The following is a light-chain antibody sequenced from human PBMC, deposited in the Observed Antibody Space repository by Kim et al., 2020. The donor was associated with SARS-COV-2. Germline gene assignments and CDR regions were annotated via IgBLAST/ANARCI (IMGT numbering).Light chain of an antibody. J-gene: IGKJ1*01. CDR2: KSS. Sequence: DIQMTQSPSTLSASIGDRVTITCRASQSGSGWLAWYQQKPGEVPKRLIYKSSTLKRGVPSRFSRSGSGTEFTLTISSLQPDDFATYYCQHYDNYWTFGQGTKVDIK. CDR3: QHYDNYWT. V-gene: IGKV1-5*03. CDR1: QSGSGW.